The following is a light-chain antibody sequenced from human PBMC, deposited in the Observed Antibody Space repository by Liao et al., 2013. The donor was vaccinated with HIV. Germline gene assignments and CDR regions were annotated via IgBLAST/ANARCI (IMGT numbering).Light chain of an antibody. V-gene: IGLV3-25*02. Sequence: SYELTQPPSVSVSPGQTARITCSGDALPKQYAYWYQQKLGQAPVLLIYKDSERPSGIPERFSGSNSGNTATLTISRVEAGDEADYYCQVWGSSSDHPVFGGGTKVTVL. CDR1: ALPKQY. J-gene: IGLJ3*02. CDR2: KDS. CDR3: QVWGSSSDHPV.